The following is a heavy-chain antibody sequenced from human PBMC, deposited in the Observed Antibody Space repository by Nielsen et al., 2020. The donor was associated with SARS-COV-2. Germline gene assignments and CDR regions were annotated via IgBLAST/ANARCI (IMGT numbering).Heavy chain of an antibody. CDR2: INPNSGGT. CDR1: GYTFTGYY. J-gene: IGHJ4*02. V-gene: IGHV1-2*06. CDR3: AREGEAVVAATFFDY. D-gene: IGHD2-15*01. Sequence: ASVKVSCKASGYTFTGYYMHWVRQAPGQGLEWMGRINPNSGGTNYAQKFQGRVTMTRDTSISTAYMELSSLRSEDTAVYYCAREGEAVVAATFFDYWGQGTLVTVSS.